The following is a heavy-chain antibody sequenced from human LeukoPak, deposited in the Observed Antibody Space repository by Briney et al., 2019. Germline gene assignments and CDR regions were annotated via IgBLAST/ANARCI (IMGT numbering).Heavy chain of an antibody. CDR3: ARGSQSTMIVVVITPWGDAFDI. V-gene: IGHV1-2*02. CDR2: INPNSGGT. Sequence: ASVKVSCKASGYTFTGYYMHWVRQAPGQGLEWMGWINPNSGGTNYAQKFQGRVTMTRDTSISTAYMELSRLRSDDTAVHYCARGSQSTMIVVVITPWGDAFDIWGQGTMVTVSS. J-gene: IGHJ3*02. CDR1: GYTFTGYY. D-gene: IGHD3-22*01.